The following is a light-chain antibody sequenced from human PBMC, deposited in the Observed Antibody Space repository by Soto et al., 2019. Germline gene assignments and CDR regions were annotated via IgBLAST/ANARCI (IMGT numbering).Light chain of an antibody. J-gene: IGKJ1*01. CDR3: QQYGSSPKT. Sequence: EIVLTQSPGTLSLSPGERATLSCRASQGFTSTSLAWYQQKPGQAPRLLISGASRRAAGIPDRFSGSGSGTDFTLTISRLEPEDFAVYYCQQYGSSPKTFGQGTKVDIK. V-gene: IGKV3-20*01. CDR2: GAS. CDR1: QGFTSTS.